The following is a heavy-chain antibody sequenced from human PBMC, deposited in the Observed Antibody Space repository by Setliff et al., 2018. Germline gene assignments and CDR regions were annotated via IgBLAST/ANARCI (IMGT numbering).Heavy chain of an antibody. CDR2: IYTSGST. CDR1: GGSISSGSYY. V-gene: IGHV4-61*09. CDR3: ARDPRYSSSWYSFDI. D-gene: IGHD6-13*01. Sequence: SETLSLTCTVSGGSISSGSYYWSWIRQPAGKGLEWIGHIYTSGSTNYNPSLKSRVTISVDTSKNQFSLKLSSVTAADTAVYYCARDPRYSSSWYSFDIWGQGTMVTVS. J-gene: IGHJ3*02.